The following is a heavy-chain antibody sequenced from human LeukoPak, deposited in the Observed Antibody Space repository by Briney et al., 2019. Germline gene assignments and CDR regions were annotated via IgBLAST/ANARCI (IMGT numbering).Heavy chain of an antibody. D-gene: IGHD2/OR15-2a*01. CDR1: GGSFSGYY. J-gene: IGHJ2*01. V-gene: IGHV4-59*01. CDR3: ARDAAAPYLNNWYFDL. Sequence: SETLSLTCAVYGGSFSGYYWSWIRQPPGKGLEWIGYIYYSGSTNYNPSLKSRVTTSVDTPKNQFSLKLSSVTAADTAVYYCARDAAAPYLNNWYFDLWGRGTLVTVSS. CDR2: IYYSGST.